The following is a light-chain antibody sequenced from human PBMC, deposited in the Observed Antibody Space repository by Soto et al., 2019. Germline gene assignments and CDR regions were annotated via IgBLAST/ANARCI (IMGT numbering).Light chain of an antibody. CDR2: KAS. J-gene: IGKJ1*01. CDR1: ESISNW. V-gene: IGKV1-5*03. CDR3: PPYNTWST. Sequence: IQVTRSASVLFSFVGDRVIITCRASESISNWLAWYQQKPGKAPNLLIYKASSLKSGVPLRFSGRGAGTECTRSVVCLQSENRAFDHCPPYNTWSTFGQGTKWIS.